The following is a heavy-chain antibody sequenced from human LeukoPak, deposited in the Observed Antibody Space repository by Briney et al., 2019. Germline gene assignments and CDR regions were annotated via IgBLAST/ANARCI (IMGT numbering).Heavy chain of an antibody. J-gene: IGHJ4*02. D-gene: IGHD5-24*01. CDR1: GGSITSYH. CDR2: IYYSGST. Sequence: PSETLSLTCTVSGGSITSYHYSWIRQPPGKGLEWIGYIYYSGSTNYNPSLKSRVTVSVDTSKNQFSLKLSSVTAADTAVYYCARGAMATTPFFDYWGQGTLVTVSS. CDR3: ARGAMATTPFFDY. V-gene: IGHV4-59*01.